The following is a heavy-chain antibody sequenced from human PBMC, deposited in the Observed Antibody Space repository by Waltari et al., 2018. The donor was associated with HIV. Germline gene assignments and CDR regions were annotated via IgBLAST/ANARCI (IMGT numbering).Heavy chain of an antibody. V-gene: IGHV4-34*01. CDR2: IHHSGTA. J-gene: IGHJ4*02. CDR1: GGSFSGYY. CDR3: ARQNPFGYCTDGVCYKGFDY. Sequence: QVQLQQWGAGQLKPSETLSLTCAVYGGSFSGYYWSWIRQPPGKGLEWLGEIHHSGTANYNPSLKSRVTISVDTSKNQFSLKVTSVTAADTAVYFCARQNPFGYCTDGVCYKGFDYWAQGTLVTVSS. D-gene: IGHD2-8*01.